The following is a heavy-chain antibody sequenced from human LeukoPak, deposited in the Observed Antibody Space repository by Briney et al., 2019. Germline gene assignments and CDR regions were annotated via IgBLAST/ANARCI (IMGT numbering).Heavy chain of an antibody. CDR2: INYSGST. Sequence: PSETLSLTRTVSGGFVSSTTYYWSWIRQPPGKGLEWIASINYSGSTYYNPSLKSRVTISVDTSENQFSLKLSSVTAADTAVYYCARYVVYGSGKYYFDYWGQGTLVTVSS. J-gene: IGHJ4*02. CDR1: GGFVSSTTYY. V-gene: IGHV4-39*01. CDR3: ARYVVYGSGKYYFDY. D-gene: IGHD3-10*01.